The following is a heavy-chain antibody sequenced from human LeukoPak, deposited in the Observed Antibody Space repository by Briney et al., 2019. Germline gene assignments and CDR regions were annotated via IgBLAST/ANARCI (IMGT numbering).Heavy chain of an antibody. Sequence: GGSLRLSCAASGFTFSSYSMNWVRQAPGKGLEWVSYISSSGSTIYYADSVKGRFTISRDNAKNSLYLQMNSLRAEDTAVYYCARTERSLAAHGYYFDYWGQETLVTVSS. CDR1: GFTFSSYS. CDR3: ARTERSLAAHGYYFDY. J-gene: IGHJ4*02. CDR2: ISSSGSTI. D-gene: IGHD6-6*01. V-gene: IGHV3-48*04.